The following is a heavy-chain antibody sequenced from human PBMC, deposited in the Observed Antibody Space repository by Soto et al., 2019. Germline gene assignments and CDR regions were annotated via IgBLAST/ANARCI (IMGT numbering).Heavy chain of an antibody. J-gene: IGHJ6*02. CDR3: ARAFYGMDV. Sequence: SGPTLVNPTPALTVTCTVAGFSRSGSGMRVTWIRQPPGKTLEGLARIDWEDTKLYSTSLKTRLTISKDTSKNQVVLTMTNVDPADTGTYYCARAFYGMDVWGQGTTVTVSS. V-gene: IGHV2-70*04. CDR1: GFSRSGSGMR. CDR2: IDWEDTK.